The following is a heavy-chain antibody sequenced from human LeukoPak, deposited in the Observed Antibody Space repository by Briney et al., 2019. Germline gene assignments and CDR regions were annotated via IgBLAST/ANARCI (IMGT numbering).Heavy chain of an antibody. V-gene: IGHV3-11*01. J-gene: IGHJ4*02. D-gene: IGHD6-13*01. CDR2: ISSSSGSTM. CDR3: ARLGSIAAAGTVDY. Sequence: GGSLRLSCAASGFTFSDYYMSWFRQVPGKGLEWISYISSSSGSTMYYADSVKGRFTISRDNAKNSLSLQMNSLEAGDTAVYYCARLGSIAAAGTVDYWGQGTLVTVSS. CDR1: GFTFSDYY.